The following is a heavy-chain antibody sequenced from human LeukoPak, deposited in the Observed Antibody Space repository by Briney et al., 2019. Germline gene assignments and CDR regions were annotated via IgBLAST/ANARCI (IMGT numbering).Heavy chain of an antibody. Sequence: GGSLRLSCAASGFTFSSYEMNWVRQAPGKGLEWVSYISSSGSTIYYADSVKGRFTISRDNAKNSLYLQMNSLRAEDTAVYYCATARAYDTRDLDYWGQGTLVTVSS. J-gene: IGHJ4*02. V-gene: IGHV3-48*03. D-gene: IGHD3-22*01. CDR1: GFTFSSYE. CDR3: ATARAYDTRDLDY. CDR2: ISSSGSTI.